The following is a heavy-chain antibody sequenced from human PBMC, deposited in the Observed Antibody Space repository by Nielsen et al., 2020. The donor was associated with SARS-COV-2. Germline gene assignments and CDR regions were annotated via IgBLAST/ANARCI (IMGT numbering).Heavy chain of an antibody. CDR3: ARDQTSVTLFGLMISYDAFDI. CDR2: INAGNGKT. D-gene: IGHD3-3*01. CDR1: GYTFTSYI. Sequence: ASVKVSCKASGYTFTSYIIHWVRQVPRQRLEWMGWINAGNGKTEFSQKFQGRVTITRDTSASTVYMELSSLRSEDTAVYYCARDQTSVTLFGLMISYDAFDIWGRGTTVTVSS. J-gene: IGHJ3*02. V-gene: IGHV1-3*01.